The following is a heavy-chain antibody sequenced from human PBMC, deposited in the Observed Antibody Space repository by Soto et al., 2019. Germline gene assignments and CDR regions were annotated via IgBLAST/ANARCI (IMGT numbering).Heavy chain of an antibody. Sequence: GGSLRLSCAASGFTFSNAWMNWVRQAPGKGLEWVGRIKSKTDGGTTDYAAPVKGRFTISRDDSKNTLYLQMNSLKTEDTAVYYCTTVVQVAFYYDILTGTAKPKTVDYWGQGTLVTVSS. CDR2: IKSKTDGGTT. J-gene: IGHJ4*02. CDR1: GFTFSNAW. CDR3: TTVVQVAFYYDILTGTAKPKTVDY. V-gene: IGHV3-15*07. D-gene: IGHD3-9*01.